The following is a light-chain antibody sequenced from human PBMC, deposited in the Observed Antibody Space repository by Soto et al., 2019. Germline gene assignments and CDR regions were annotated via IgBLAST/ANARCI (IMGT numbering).Light chain of an antibody. CDR3: NSFAGSNNLSV. J-gene: IGLJ1*01. CDR1: SSDVGGYNS. V-gene: IGLV2-8*01. Sequence: QSVLTQPPSASGSPGQSVTISCTGTSSDVGGYNSVSWYQQHPGKAPKLIIYAVSERPSGVPDRFSGSKSGNTASLTVSGLXAEDEADYYCNSFAGSNNLSVFGTGTKVTVL. CDR2: AVS.